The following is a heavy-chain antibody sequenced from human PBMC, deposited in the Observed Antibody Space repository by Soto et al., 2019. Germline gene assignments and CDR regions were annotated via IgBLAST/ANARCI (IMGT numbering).Heavy chain of an antibody. CDR3: ARESEDLTSNFDY. V-gene: IGHV3-21*06. J-gene: IGHJ4*02. CDR1: GFTFTRYS. CDR2: ISSTINYI. Sequence: GGSLRLSCAASGFTFTRYSMNWVRQAPGKGLEWVSSISSTINYIYYGDSMKGRFTISRDNARNSLYLEMNSLRAEDTAVYYCARESEDLTSNFDYWGQGTLVTVSS.